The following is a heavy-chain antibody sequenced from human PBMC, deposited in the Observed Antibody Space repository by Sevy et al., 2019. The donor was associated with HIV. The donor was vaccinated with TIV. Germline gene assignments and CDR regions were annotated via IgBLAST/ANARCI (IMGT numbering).Heavy chain of an antibody. Sequence: GGSLRLSCTASGFTFGDYAMSWFRQAPGKGLEWVGFIRSKAYGGTTEYAASVKGRFTISRDDSKSIAYLQMNSLKTEDTAVYYFTRASSGWGFYYYGMDVWGQGTTVTVSS. CDR1: GFTFGDYA. J-gene: IGHJ6*02. V-gene: IGHV3-49*03. D-gene: IGHD6-19*01. CDR2: IRSKAYGGTT. CDR3: TRASSGWGFYYYGMDV.